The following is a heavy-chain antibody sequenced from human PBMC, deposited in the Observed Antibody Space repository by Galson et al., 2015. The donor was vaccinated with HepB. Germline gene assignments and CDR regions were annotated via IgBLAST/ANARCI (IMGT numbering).Heavy chain of an antibody. J-gene: IGHJ5*02. D-gene: IGHD3-9*01. Sequence: PALVKPTQTLTLTCTFSGFSLSTSGICVSWIRQPPGKALEWLALIDWDDDKYYSTSLKTRLTISKDTSKNQVVLTMTNMDPVDTATYYCARIGHYDILTGYSPFDPWGQGTLVTVSS. CDR3: ARIGHYDILTGYSPFDP. CDR1: GFSLSTSGIC. V-gene: IGHV2-70*01. CDR2: IDWDDDK.